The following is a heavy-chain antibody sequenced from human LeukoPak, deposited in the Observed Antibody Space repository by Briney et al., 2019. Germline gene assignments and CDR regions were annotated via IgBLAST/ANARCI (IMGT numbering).Heavy chain of an antibody. D-gene: IGHD3-22*01. CDR2: ISSSGNTI. Sequence: PGGSLRLSCAASGFTFSTYEMNWVRQAPGKGLEWVSYISSSGNTIYYADSVKGRFTISRDNAKNSLYLQMNSPRAEDTAVYYCARANYYDISGYDYWGQGTLVTVSS. CDR1: GFTFSTYE. CDR3: ARANYYDISGYDY. J-gene: IGHJ4*02. V-gene: IGHV3-48*03.